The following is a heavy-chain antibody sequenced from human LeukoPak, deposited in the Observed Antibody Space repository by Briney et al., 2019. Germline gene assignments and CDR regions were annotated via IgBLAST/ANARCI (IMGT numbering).Heavy chain of an antibody. V-gene: IGHV4-4*07. J-gene: IGHJ5*02. Sequence: SETLSLTCTVSGGSISSYYWSWIRQPAGKGLEWIWRIYTSGGTNYNPSLKSRVTISVDKSKNQFSLKLSSVTAADTAVYYCARDPLITGTTGWFDPWGQGTLVTVSS. CDR3: ARDPLITGTTGWFDP. CDR1: GGSISSYY. D-gene: IGHD1-7*01. CDR2: IYTSGGT.